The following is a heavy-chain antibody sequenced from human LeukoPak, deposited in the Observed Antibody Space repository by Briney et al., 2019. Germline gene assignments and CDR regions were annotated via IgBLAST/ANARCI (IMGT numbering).Heavy chain of an antibody. D-gene: IGHD4-17*01. CDR3: ANPPTVTSY. J-gene: IGHJ4*02. Sequence: GGSLRLSCAASGFTFSSYGMHWVRQAPGKGLEWVAVISYDGSNKYYADSVKGRFTISRDNSKNTLYLQMNSLRAEDTAVYYCANPPTVTSYWGQGTLVTVSS. V-gene: IGHV3-30*18. CDR1: GFTFSSYG. CDR2: ISYDGSNK.